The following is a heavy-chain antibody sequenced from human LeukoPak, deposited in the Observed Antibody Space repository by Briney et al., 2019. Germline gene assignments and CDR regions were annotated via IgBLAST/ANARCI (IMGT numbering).Heavy chain of an antibody. D-gene: IGHD3-22*01. Sequence: ASVTVSCKASGYTFTGISWVRQAPGQGLEWMGWISTYNGNTNYAQKLQGRVTMTRDTSTSTAYMELRSLRSDDTAVYYCAVYYYDSSGLDYWGQGTSVTVSS. CDR1: GYTFTG. CDR2: ISTYNGNT. CDR3: AVYYYDSSGLDY. J-gene: IGHJ4*02. V-gene: IGHV1-18*01.